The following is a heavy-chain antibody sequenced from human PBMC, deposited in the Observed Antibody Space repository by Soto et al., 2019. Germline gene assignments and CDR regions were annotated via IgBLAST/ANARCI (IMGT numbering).Heavy chain of an antibody. CDR2: IYYSVST. V-gene: IGHV4-39*01. Sequence: SETLSLTCTVSGGSISSSSYYWGWFRQPPGKGLEWIGSIYYSVSTYYNPSLKSRVTISVDTSKNQFSLKLSSVTAADTAVYYCARREQYYYYGMDVWGQGTTVTVSS. D-gene: IGHD1-26*01. CDR1: GGSISSSSYY. J-gene: IGHJ6*01. CDR3: ARREQYYYYGMDV.